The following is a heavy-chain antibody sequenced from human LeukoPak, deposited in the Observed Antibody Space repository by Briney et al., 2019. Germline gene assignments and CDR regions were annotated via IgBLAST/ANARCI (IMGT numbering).Heavy chain of an antibody. CDR1: GGSINSGGYY. V-gene: IGHV4-61*08. CDR3: ASALRIAVAGAWKDAFDI. D-gene: IGHD6-19*01. CDR2: MYYSGST. Sequence: PSETLSLTCTVSGGSINSGGYYWSWIRQHPGKGLEWIGCMYYSGSTNYNPSLKSRVTISVDTSKNQFSLKLSSVTAADTAVYYCASALRIAVAGAWKDAFDIWGQGTMVTVSS. J-gene: IGHJ3*02.